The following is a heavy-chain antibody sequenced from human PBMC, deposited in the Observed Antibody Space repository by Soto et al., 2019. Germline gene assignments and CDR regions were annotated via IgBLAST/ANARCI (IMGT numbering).Heavy chain of an antibody. CDR2: LSYDGSNE. V-gene: IGHV3-30*18. J-gene: IGHJ4*02. D-gene: IGHD2-2*01. Sequence: QVQLVESGGGVVQPGRSLRLSCAASGFTFSSYGMHWVRQAPGKGLEWVAVLSYDGSNEYYADSVKGRFTISRDNSKNTLYLQMNGLRAADTAVYYCAKYCGGMSSTNGRFDYWGQGTLVTVSS. CDR3: AKYCGGMSSTNGRFDY. CDR1: GFTFSSYG.